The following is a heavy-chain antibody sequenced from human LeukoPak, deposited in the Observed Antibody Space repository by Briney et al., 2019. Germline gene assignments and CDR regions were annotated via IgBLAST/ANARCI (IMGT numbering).Heavy chain of an antibody. CDR3: ARGGSSSWYGTNDAFDF. CDR2: INPNSGGT. Sequence: ASVKVSCKASGYTFTGHYMHWVRQAPGQGLQWMGWINPNSGGTNYAQKFQGRVTMTRDTSISTAYMELSRLISDDTAVYYCARGGSSSWYGTNDAFDFWGQGTMVTVSS. V-gene: IGHV1-2*02. CDR1: GYTFTGHY. D-gene: IGHD6-13*01. J-gene: IGHJ3*01.